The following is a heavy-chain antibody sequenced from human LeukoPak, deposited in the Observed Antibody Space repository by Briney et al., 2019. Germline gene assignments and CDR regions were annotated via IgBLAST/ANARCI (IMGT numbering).Heavy chain of an antibody. Sequence: EASVKVSCKASGYTFTGYYMHWVRQAPGQGLEWMGWINPNSGGTNYAQKFQGRVTMTRDTSISTAYMELSRLRSDDTAGYYCXXXXXXXXXXXXXTPGDYYYMDVWGKGTTVTVSS. CDR1: GYTFTGYY. J-gene: IGHJ6*03. CDR2: INPNSGGT. V-gene: IGHV1-2*02. CDR3: XXXXXXXXXXXXXTPGDYYYMDV.